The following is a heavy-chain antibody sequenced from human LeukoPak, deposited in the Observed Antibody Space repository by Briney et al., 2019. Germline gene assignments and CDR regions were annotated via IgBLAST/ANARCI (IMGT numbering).Heavy chain of an antibody. CDR2: VNQDGSEK. CDR1: GFTFSSYW. J-gene: IGHJ4*02. V-gene: IGHV3-7*01. D-gene: IGHD1-26*01. CDR3: ARGGELLRPADY. Sequence: GGSLRLSCAASGFTFSSYWMSWVRQAPGKGLVWVANVNQDGSEKYYVDSVKGRFTISRDNPKNSLYLQMNNLGAEDTAVYYCARGGELLRPADYWGQGTLVTVSS.